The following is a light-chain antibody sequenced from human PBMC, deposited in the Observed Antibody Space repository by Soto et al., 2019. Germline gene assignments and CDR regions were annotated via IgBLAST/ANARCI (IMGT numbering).Light chain of an antibody. CDR1: SSDVGAYNF. J-gene: IGLJ2*01. CDR3: SSYAGSNNLV. Sequence: QSVLTQPPSASGSPGQSVTISCTGTSSDVGAYNFVSWYQQHPGKAPKLVIYGVIKRPSGVPDRFSGSKSGNTASLTVSGLQAEDEADYYCSSYAGSNNLVFGGGTKLTVL. V-gene: IGLV2-8*01. CDR2: GVI.